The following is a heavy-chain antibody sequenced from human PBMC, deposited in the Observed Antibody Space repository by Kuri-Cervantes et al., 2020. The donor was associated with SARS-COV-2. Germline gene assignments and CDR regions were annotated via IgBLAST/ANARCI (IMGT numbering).Heavy chain of an antibody. Sequence: ESLKISCAASGFSLSRYTMNWVRQAPGRALEWVSSISGSGTYIYYADSVKGRFIISKESGENSLYLQMNSLRAEDTAVYYCARLLYGSGSYYKDWGQGTLVTVSS. V-gene: IGHV3-21*01. CDR2: ISGSGTYI. J-gene: IGHJ4*02. D-gene: IGHD3-10*01. CDR1: GFSLSRYT. CDR3: ARLLYGSGSYYKD.